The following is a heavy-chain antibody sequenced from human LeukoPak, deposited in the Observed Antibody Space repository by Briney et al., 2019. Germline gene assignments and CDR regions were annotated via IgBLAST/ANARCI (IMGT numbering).Heavy chain of an antibody. V-gene: IGHV3-21*01. J-gene: IGHJ4*02. D-gene: IGHD2-2*01. CDR1: GFTFSGYS. Sequence: GGSLRLSRAASGFTFSGYSMNWVRQAPGKGLEWVSSISSSSGHIHYADSVKGRFTISRDNAKNSVYLQMNSLRAEDTAVYFCGRDSVTVAPAAPDYWGQGTLVTVSS. CDR2: ISSSSGHI. CDR3: GRDSVTVAPAAPDY.